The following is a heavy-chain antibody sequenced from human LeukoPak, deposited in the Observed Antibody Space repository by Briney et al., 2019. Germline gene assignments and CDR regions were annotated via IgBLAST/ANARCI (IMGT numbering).Heavy chain of an antibody. CDR1: GFTVSSNY. D-gene: IGHD3-10*01. Sequence: GGSLRLSCAASGFTVSSNYMSWVRQAPGKGLEWVSVIYSGGSTYYADSVKGRFTISRDNSKNTLYLQMNNLRGEDTAVYYCASGSGSYRTPYYYMDVWGKGTTVTVSS. J-gene: IGHJ6*03. CDR3: ASGSGSYRTPYYYMDV. V-gene: IGHV3-53*01. CDR2: IYSGGST.